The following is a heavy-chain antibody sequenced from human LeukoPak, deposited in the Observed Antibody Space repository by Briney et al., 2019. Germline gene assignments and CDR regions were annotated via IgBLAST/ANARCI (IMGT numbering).Heavy chain of an antibody. CDR2: IRYDGSNK. CDR3: AKDHYDILTGYYTPPHDY. J-gene: IGHJ4*02. V-gene: IGHV3-30*02. CDR1: GFTFSSYG. D-gene: IGHD3-9*01. Sequence: GGSLRLSCAASGFTFSSYGMHWVRQAPGKGLEWVAFIRYDGSNKYYADSVKGRFTISRDNSKNTLYLQINSLRAEDTAVYYCAKDHYDILTGYYTPPHDYWGQGTLVTVSS.